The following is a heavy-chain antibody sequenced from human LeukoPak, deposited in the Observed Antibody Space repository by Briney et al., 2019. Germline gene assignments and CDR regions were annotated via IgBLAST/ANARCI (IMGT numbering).Heavy chain of an antibody. Sequence: PGGSLRLSCAASGFTFSSYGMHWVRQAPGKGLEWVAVIWYEGSNKYYADSVKGRFTISGDNSKNTLYLQMNSLRAEDTAVYYCARDLFSPFVTTSLGSAFDIWGQGTMVTVSS. CDR1: GFTFSSYG. V-gene: IGHV3-33*01. CDR3: ARDLFSPFVTTSLGSAFDI. CDR2: IWYEGSNK. D-gene: IGHD4-17*01. J-gene: IGHJ3*02.